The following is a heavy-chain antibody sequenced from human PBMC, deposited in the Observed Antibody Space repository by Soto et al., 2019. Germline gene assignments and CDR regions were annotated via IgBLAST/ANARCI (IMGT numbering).Heavy chain of an antibody. V-gene: IGHV1-18*01. CDR2: ISAYNGNT. CDR3: ARDHCSGGSCYFSLPPDFDY. D-gene: IGHD2-15*01. J-gene: IGHJ4*02. CDR1: GYTFTSYG. Sequence: ASVKVSCKASGYTFTSYGISWVRQAPGQGLEWMGWISAYNGNTNYAQKLQGRVTMTTDTSTSTAYMELRSLRSDDTAVYYCARDHCSGGSCYFSLPPDFDYWGQGTLVTVSS.